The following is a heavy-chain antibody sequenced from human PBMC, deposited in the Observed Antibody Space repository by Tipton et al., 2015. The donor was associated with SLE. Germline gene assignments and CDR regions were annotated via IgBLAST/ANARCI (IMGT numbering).Heavy chain of an antibody. CDR3: ARDPLDVPGTSDAFDI. CDR1: GGSVSSGSYY. CDR2: IYYSGST. J-gene: IGHJ3*02. D-gene: IGHD2-2*01. Sequence: TLSLTCTVSGGSVSSGSYYWSWIRQPPGKGLEWIGYIYYSGSTNYNPSLKSRVTISVDTSKNQFSLNLNSVTAADTAVYYCARDPLDVPGTSDAFDIWGQGTMVTVSS. V-gene: IGHV4-61*01.